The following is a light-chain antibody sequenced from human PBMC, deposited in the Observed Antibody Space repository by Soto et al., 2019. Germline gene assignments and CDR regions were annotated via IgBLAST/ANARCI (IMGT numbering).Light chain of an antibody. Sequence: EIVMTQSPATLSLSPGESATLSCRASESVSSNLAWYQQKAGQAPRLLIYGASTRATGIPARFSGSGSGTEFTLTISSLQSEDFAVYYCQQYNIWRTFGQGTKVDIK. V-gene: IGKV3-15*01. J-gene: IGKJ1*01. CDR3: QQYNIWRT. CDR1: ESVSSN. CDR2: GAS.